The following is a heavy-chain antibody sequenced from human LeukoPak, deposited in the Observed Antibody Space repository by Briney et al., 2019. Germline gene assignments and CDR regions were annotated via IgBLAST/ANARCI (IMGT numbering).Heavy chain of an antibody. J-gene: IGHJ4*02. CDR3: AREYYFDSTGYLY. D-gene: IGHD3-22*01. CDR1: GGSISSGSYY. CDR2: IYTSGST. V-gene: IGHV4-61*02. Sequence: PSETLSLTCTVSGGSISSGSYYWSWIRQPAGKGLEWIGRIYTSGSTNYNPSLKSRVTISVDTSKNQFSVKLSSVTAADTAVYYCAREYYFDSTGYLYWGQGILVTVSS.